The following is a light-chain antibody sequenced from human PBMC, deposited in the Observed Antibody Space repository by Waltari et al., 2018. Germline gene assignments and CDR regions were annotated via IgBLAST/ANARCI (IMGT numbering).Light chain of an antibody. CDR2: GAS. CDR3: QQYGSSPPWT. J-gene: IGKJ1*01. V-gene: IGKV3-20*01. CDR1: QSVSSSY. Sequence: EIVLTQPPGTLSLSSGERATLSCRASQSVSSSYLAWYPQNPGQAPRILIYGASSRATVIPDRFSGSGSGTDFTLTISRLEPEDFAVYYCQQYGSSPPWTFGQGTKVEIK.